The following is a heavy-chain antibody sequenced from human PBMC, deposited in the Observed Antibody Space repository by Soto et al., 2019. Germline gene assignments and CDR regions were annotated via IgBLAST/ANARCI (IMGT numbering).Heavy chain of an antibody. CDR2: INPSGGST. CDR1: GYTFTSYY. CDR3: AREGPSTMASSFYYYGMDV. J-gene: IGHJ6*02. V-gene: IGHV1-46*01. Sequence: ASVKVSCKASGYTFTSYYMHWVRQAPGQGLEWMGIINPSGGSTSYAQKFQGRVTMTRDTSTSTVYMELSSLRSEDTAVYYCAREGPSTMASSFYYYGMDVWGQGTLVTVSS. D-gene: IGHD3-10*01.